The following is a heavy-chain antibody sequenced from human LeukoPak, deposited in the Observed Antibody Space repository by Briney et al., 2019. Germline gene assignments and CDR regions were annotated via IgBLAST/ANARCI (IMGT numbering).Heavy chain of an antibody. J-gene: IGHJ4*02. V-gene: IGHV1-69*13. CDR2: IIPIFGTA. D-gene: IGHD2-2*01. Sequence: SVKVSCKASGGTFSSYAISWVRQAPGQGLEWMGGIIPIFGTANYAQKFQGRVTITADESTSTAYMELSSLRSEDTAVYYCARGRWDCSSTSCSVTRGYYFDYWGQGTLVTVSS. CDR1: GGTFSSYA. CDR3: ARGRWDCSSTSCSVTRGYYFDY.